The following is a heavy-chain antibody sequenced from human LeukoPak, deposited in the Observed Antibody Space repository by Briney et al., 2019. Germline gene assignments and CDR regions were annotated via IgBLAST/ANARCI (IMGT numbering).Heavy chain of an antibody. V-gene: IGHV3-74*01. Sequence: GGSLRLSCAASGFTFSNYWMHWVRQAPGKGLVWVSRINSDGSSTTSANSVKGRFTISRDNAKNTLYLQMNSLRAEDTAVYYCAKGGATVIDYWGQGTLVTVSS. CDR3: AKGGATVIDY. CDR1: GFTFSNYW. CDR2: INSDGSST. J-gene: IGHJ4*02. D-gene: IGHD4-17*01.